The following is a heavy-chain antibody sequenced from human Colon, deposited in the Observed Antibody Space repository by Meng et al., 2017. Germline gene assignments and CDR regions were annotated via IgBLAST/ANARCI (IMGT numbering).Heavy chain of an antibody. CDR2: IYYSGIT. J-gene: IGHJ5*02. CDR3: AGYGSASHQGWFDP. Sequence: QVQLRESGPGLVKPSQTLSLTCTVSGASINNDGYYWTWIRQHPGKGLEWIGYIYYSGITYYNPSLKSRVTISVDTSKTQFSLKVTSVTAADTAVYYCAGYGSASHQGWFDPWGQGTLVTVSS. V-gene: IGHV4-31*03. D-gene: IGHD3-10*01. CDR1: GASINNDGYY.